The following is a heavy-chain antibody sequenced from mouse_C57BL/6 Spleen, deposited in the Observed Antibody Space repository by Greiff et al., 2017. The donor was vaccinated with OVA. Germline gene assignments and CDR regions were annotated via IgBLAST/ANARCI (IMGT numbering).Heavy chain of an antibody. CDR3: AAYYYGSRGAY. V-gene: IGHV1-74*01. CDR1: GYTFTSYW. CDR2: IHPSDSDT. Sequence: VQLQQSGAELVKPGASVKVSCKASGYTFTSYWMHWVKQRPGQGLEWIGRIHPSDSDTNYNQKFKGKATLTVDKSSSTAYMQLSSLTSEDSAVYYCAAYYYGSRGAYWGQGTLVTVSA. J-gene: IGHJ3*01. D-gene: IGHD1-1*01.